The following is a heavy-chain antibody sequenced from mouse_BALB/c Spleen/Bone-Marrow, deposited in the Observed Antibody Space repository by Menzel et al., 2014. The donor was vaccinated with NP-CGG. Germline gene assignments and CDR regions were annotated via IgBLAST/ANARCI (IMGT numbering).Heavy chain of an antibody. CDR2: INPYNGGT. CDR1: GYSFTGYT. Sequence: VQLQQSGPELLKPGASMKISCKASGYSFTGYTMNWVKQSHGKNLEWIGLINPYNGGTNYNQKFKGKATLTVDKSSSTAYMELLSLTSEDSAVYYCARDYYGFSYGFAYWGQGTLVTVSA. CDR3: ARDYYGFSYGFAY. J-gene: IGHJ3*01. V-gene: IGHV1-18*01. D-gene: IGHD1-1*01.